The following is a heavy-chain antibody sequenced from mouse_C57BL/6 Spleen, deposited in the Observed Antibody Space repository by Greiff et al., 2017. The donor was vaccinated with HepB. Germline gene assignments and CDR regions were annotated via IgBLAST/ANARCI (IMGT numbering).Heavy chain of an antibody. V-gene: IGHV7-3*01. Sequence: EVKLMESGGGLVQPGGSLSLSCAASGFTFTDYYMSWVRQPPGKALEWLGFIRNKANGYTTEYSESVKGRFTISRDNSQSILYLQMNALRAEDSATYYCARLYYRYFDVWGTGTTVTVSS. J-gene: IGHJ1*03. CDR1: GFTFTDYY. D-gene: IGHD2-1*01. CDR2: IRNKANGYTT. CDR3: ARLYYRYFDV.